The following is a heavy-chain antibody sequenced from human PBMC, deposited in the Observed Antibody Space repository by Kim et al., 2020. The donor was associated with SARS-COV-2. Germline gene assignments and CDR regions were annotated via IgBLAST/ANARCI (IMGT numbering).Heavy chain of an antibody. Sequence: SETLSLTCTVSGGSISSSSYYWGWIRQPPGKGLEWIGSIYYSGSTYYNPSLKSRVTISVDTSKNQFSLKLSSVTAADTAVYYCARLTGGSDYWGQGTLVTVSS. CDR3: ARLTGGSDY. CDR2: IYYSGST. J-gene: IGHJ4*02. D-gene: IGHD7-27*01. CDR1: GGSISSSSYY. V-gene: IGHV4-39*01.